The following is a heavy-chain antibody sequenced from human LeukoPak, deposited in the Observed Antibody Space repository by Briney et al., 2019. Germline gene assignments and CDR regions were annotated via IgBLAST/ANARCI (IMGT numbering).Heavy chain of an antibody. V-gene: IGHV1-8*01. Sequence: ASVKVSCKASGYTFTSYDINWVRQATGQGLEWMGWMNPNSGNTGYAQKFQGRVTMTRNTSISTAYMELSSLRSGDTAVYYCAGDSWSIAARPTSYYYYMDVWGKGTTVTVSS. CDR1: GYTFTSYD. CDR3: AGDSWSIAARPTSYYYYMDV. CDR2: MNPNSGNT. J-gene: IGHJ6*03. D-gene: IGHD6-6*01.